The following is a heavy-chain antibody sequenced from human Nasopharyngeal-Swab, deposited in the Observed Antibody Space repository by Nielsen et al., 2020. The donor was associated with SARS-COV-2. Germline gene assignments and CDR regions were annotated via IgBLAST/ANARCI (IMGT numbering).Heavy chain of an antibody. J-gene: IGHJ4*02. CDR2: IYYSGST. D-gene: IGHD1-26*01. CDR1: GGSISSGDYY. CDR3: AHYSSGSLSSPRGRGYFDY. V-gene: IGHV4-30-4*01. Sequence: SETLSLTCIVSGGSISSGDYYWIWIRQPPGKGLEWIGYIYYSGSTYYNPSLKSRVTISVDTSKNQFSLKLSSVTAADTAVYYCAHYSSGSLSSPRGRGYFDYWGQGTLVTVSS.